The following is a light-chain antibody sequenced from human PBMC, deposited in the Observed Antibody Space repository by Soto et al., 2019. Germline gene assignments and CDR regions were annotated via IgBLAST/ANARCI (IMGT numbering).Light chain of an antibody. J-gene: IGKJ5*01. Sequence: DIQMTQSPSSVSASVGDRVTITCRSSEDISTWLAWYQQKQGKAPKLLIYAASSLQSGVPSRFSGSGSGTDFTLTISSLQPEDFATYYCQHADSFPLITFGQGTRLDTK. V-gene: IGKV1-12*01. CDR1: EDISTW. CDR2: AAS. CDR3: QHADSFPLIT.